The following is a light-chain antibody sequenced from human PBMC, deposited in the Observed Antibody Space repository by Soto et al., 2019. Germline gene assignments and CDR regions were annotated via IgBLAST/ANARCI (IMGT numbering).Light chain of an antibody. CDR1: QSVTSYY. CDR2: GAS. Sequence: EVVLTQSPGTLSWSPGERATLSCRASQSVTSYYLAWYQQKPGQAPRLLIYGASRRATDIPDRFSGSGSGTEFTLTISRLEPEDYAVYYCQLYDSSSYTFGQGTKVDIK. V-gene: IGKV3-20*01. J-gene: IGKJ2*01. CDR3: QLYDSSSYT.